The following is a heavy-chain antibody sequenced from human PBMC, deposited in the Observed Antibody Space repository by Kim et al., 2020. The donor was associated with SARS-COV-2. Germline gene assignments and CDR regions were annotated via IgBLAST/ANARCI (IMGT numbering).Heavy chain of an antibody. D-gene: IGHD3-3*01. CDR1: GFTFSSYA. CDR2: ISGSGDST. J-gene: IGHJ6*04. Sequence: GGSLRLSCAGSGFTFSSYAMSWVRQAPGKGLEWVSAISGSGDSTNYSDSVKGRFTISRDNSKNTLYLQLNSLRADDTAIYYCAKALFYDFWSGGLNYYYYDMDVWGTGTTITVSS. CDR3: AKALFYDFWSGGLNYYYYDMDV. V-gene: IGHV3-23*01.